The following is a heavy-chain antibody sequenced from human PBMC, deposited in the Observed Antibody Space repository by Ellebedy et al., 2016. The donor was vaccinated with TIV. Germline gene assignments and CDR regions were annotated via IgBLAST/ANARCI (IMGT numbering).Heavy chain of an antibody. J-gene: IGHJ5*02. Sequence: GESLKISCAASGFTFSSYWMHWVRQAPGKGLVWVSRINTDGSSTSYADPVKGRSTISRDNAKNSLYLQMNSLRAEDTAVYYCARDSPLENWFDPWGQGTLVTVSS. CDR3: ARDSPLENWFDP. V-gene: IGHV3-74*01. CDR2: INTDGSST. CDR1: GFTFSSYW.